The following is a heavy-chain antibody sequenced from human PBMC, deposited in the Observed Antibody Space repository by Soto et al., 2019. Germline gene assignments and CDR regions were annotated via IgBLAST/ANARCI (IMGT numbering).Heavy chain of an antibody. CDR2: TNPNSGST. J-gene: IGHJ5*02. V-gene: IGHV1-8*01. CDR3: ARGHNWFDP. CDR1: GYTFTSYN. Sequence: QVQLVQSGAEVKKSGASVKVSCKASGYTFTSYNINWVRQATGQGLEWMGWTNPNSGSTGYAQKFQGRVTMTRDTSISTAYMELSSLRSEDTAVYYCARGHNWFDPWGQGTLVTVSS.